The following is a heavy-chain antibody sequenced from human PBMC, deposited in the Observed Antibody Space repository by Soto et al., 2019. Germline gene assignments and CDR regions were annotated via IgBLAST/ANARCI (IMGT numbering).Heavy chain of an antibody. J-gene: IGHJ4*02. D-gene: IGHD2-8*01. CDR1: GYIFSSYG. V-gene: IGHV1-18*01. CDR2: VSPYNGNT. CDR3: AREGGWVAGHCTNGICYMFDS. Sequence: GASVKVSCKASGYIFSSYGISWVRQAPGQGLEWLGWVSPYNGNTHYAQSLQGRVTMTTDTSTSTAYMELRSLRSDDTAVYYCAREGGWVAGHCTNGICYMFDSWGQGTLVTVS.